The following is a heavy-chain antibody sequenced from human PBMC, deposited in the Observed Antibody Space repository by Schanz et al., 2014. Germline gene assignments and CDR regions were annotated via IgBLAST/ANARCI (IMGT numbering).Heavy chain of an antibody. CDR3: ARGRSFDY. CDR2: INSRSNFI. V-gene: IGHV3-21*01. CDR1: GFTLSSYG. J-gene: IGHJ4*02. Sequence: EVQLVESGGGVVQPGRSLRLSCSASGFTLSSYGMHWVRQAPGKGLEWVSSINSRSNFIYYADSVKGRFTISRDNAKNSLYHQMNSLRAEDTAGYYCARGRSFDYWGQGTLVTVSS.